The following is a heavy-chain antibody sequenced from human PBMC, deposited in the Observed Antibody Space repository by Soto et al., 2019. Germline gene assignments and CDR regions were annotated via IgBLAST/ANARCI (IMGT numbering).Heavy chain of an antibody. CDR1: GFSLSTSGVG. D-gene: IGHD5-12*01. Sequence: QITLKESGPTLVKPTQTLTLTCTFSGFSLSTSGVGVGWIRQPPGKALEWLAFIYWDDDKRYSPSLKSRLTITKDTSKNRVVLTMTNMDPVDTATYYCARSRCGYNYGDYWGQGTLVTVSS. CDR2: IYWDDDK. CDR3: ARSRCGYNYGDY. J-gene: IGHJ4*02. V-gene: IGHV2-5*02.